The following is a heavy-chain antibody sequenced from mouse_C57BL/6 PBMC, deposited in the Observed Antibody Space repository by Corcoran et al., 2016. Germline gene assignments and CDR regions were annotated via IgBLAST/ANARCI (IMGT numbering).Heavy chain of an antibody. D-gene: IGHD1-1*01. V-gene: IGHV8-12*01. J-gene: IGHJ4*01. CDR2: IYWDDDK. CDR1: GFSLSTSGMG. Sequence: QVTLKESGPGILQSSQTLSLTCSFSGFSLSTSGMGVSWIRQPSGKGLEWLAHIYWDDDKHYNPSLKSRLTISKDTSRNQVFLKLTSVDTADTDTYYCAWYYYGSPYAMDYWGQGTSVTVSS. CDR3: AWYYYGSPYAMDY.